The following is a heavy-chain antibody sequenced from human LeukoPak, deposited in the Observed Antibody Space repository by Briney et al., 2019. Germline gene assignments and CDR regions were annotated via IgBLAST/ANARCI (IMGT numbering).Heavy chain of an antibody. D-gene: IGHD5-12*01. CDR3: TRPSGYEPQAEGYYMDV. CDR1: GVTFSGSA. Sequence: GGSLRLSCAASGVTFSGSAMHWVRQASGKGLEWVGRIRSKANSYATAYAASVKGRSTISRDDSKNTGYLQMNSLKTEDTAVYCCTRPSGYEPQAEGYYMDVWGKGTTVTVSS. CDR2: IRSKANSYAT. J-gene: IGHJ6*03. V-gene: IGHV3-73*01.